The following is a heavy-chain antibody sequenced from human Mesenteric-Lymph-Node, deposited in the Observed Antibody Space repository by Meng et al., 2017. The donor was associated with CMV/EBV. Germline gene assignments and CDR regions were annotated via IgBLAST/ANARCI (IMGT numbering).Heavy chain of an antibody. D-gene: IGHD6-19*01. V-gene: IGHV4-34*01. CDR2: INHSGST. CDR3: ARGLSRAVAGHFDY. J-gene: IGHJ4*02. Sequence: SETLSLTCAVYGGSFSGYYWSWIRQPPGKGLEWIGEINHSGSTNYNPSLKSRVTISVDTSKNQFSLKLSSVTAADTAVYYCARGLSRAVAGHFDYWGQGTLVTVS. CDR1: GGSFSGYY.